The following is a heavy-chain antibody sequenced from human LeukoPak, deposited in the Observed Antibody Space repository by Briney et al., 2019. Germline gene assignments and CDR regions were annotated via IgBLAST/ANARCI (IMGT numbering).Heavy chain of an antibody. CDR3: AADVVVTANVDY. CDR2: ISSSGSTI. CDR1: GFTFSSYE. J-gene: IGHJ4*02. D-gene: IGHD2-21*02. V-gene: IGHV3-48*03. Sequence: GGSLRLSCAASGFTFSSYEMNWVRQAPGKGLEWVSYISSSGSTIYYADSVKGRFTISRDNAKNSLYLQMNSLRAEDTAVYYCAADVVVTANVDYWGQGTLVTVSS.